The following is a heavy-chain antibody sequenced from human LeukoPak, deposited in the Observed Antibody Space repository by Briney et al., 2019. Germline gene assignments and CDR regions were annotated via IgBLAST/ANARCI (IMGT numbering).Heavy chain of an antibody. J-gene: IGHJ4*02. CDR2: IYHSGST. CDR1: GYSISSGYY. CDR3: ARLTYCSSTSCYGGELDY. Sequence: SETLSLTCAVSGYSISSGYYWGWIRQPPGKGLEWIGSIYHSGSTYYNPSLKSRVTISVDTSMNQFSLKLNSVTAADSAVYYCARLTYCSSTSCYGGELDYWGQGTLVTVSS. D-gene: IGHD2-2*01. V-gene: IGHV4-38-2*01.